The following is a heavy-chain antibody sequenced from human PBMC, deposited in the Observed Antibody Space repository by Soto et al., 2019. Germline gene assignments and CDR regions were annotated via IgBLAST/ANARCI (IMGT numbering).Heavy chain of an antibody. CDR1: GYSFTSYL. CDR3: ARHGCSSTSCYDNYYYYGMDV. V-gene: IGHV5-51*01. D-gene: IGHD2-2*01. Sequence: PXDSLKVSWKCSGYSFTSYLIGMVRQMPGKGLEWMGIIYPGDSDTRYSPSFQGQVTISADKSISTAYLQWSSLKASDTAMYYCARHGCSSTSCYDNYYYYGMDVWGQRTTVTVSS. J-gene: IGHJ6*02. CDR2: IYPGDSDT.